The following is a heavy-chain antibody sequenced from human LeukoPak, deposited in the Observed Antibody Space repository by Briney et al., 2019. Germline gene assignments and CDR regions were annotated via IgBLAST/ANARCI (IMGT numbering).Heavy chain of an antibody. Sequence: TGGALRLSCAASGFTFSSSWMAWVRQTTGKGLEWVANINQAGSDKNYVDSVKGRFTISRDNGKNSLYLQMNSLRAEDTALYYCARDYYTSGSHWGQGTLVIVSS. CDR1: GFTFSSSW. CDR2: INQAGSDK. CDR3: ARDYYTSGSH. J-gene: IGHJ4*02. D-gene: IGHD3-10*01. V-gene: IGHV3-7*01.